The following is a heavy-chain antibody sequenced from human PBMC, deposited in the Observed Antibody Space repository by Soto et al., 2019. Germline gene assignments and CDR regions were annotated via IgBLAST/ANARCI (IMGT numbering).Heavy chain of an antibody. J-gene: IGHJ4*02. Sequence: GGSLRLSCAASGFTFSGSAMHWVRQASGKGLEWVGRIRSKANSYATAYAASVKGRFTISRDDSKNTAYLQMNSLKTEDTAVYYCTRAPDDYDSSGSVSYYFDYWGQGTLVTVSS. V-gene: IGHV3-73*01. CDR2: IRSKANSYAT. D-gene: IGHD3-22*01. CDR3: TRAPDDYDSSGSVSYYFDY. CDR1: GFTFSGSA.